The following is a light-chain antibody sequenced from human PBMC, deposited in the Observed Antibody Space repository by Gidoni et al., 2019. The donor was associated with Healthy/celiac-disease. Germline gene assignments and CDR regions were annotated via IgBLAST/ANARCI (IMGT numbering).Light chain of an antibody. J-gene: IGKJ4*01. CDR1: QSVSSN. CDR3: QQYNNWPL. V-gene: IGKV3D-15*01. Sequence: EIVMTQSPATLSVSPGETATLSCRASQSVSSNLAWYQQKPGQAPRLLIYGASTRATGIPARFSGSGSGTEFTLNISSLQSEDFAGYYCQQYNNWPLFGGGTKVEIK. CDR2: GAS.